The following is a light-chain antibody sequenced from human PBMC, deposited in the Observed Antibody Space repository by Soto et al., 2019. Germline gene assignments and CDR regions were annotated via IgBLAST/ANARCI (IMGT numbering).Light chain of an antibody. V-gene: IGLV3-21*02. CDR1: NIGSES. J-gene: IGLJ3*02. CDR2: DDS. CDR3: HVWRSGGDHSV. Sequence: SYELTQPPSVSVAPGQTARITCGGNNIGSESVHWYQQKPGQAPMVVVYDDSDRPSGIPERFSGSNSGNTATLTISRVEGGDEADYYCHVWRSGGDHSVFGGGTQLTVL.